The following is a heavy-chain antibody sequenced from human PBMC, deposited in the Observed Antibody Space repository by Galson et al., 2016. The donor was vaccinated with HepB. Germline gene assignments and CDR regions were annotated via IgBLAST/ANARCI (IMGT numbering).Heavy chain of an antibody. V-gene: IGHV1-69*13. D-gene: IGHD6-19*01. Sequence: SVKVSCKASGGTFNNYAFSWVRQAPGQRLEWMGGIIPIFGTADYAQKFQGRVTISADATTSTAYMELRSLRFEDTAVYFCSRRSKTAGWYGGGNHSYGLDIWGQGTTVTVSS. CDR1: GGTFNNYA. J-gene: IGHJ6*02. CDR3: SRRSKTAGWYGGGNHSYGLDI. CDR2: IIPIFGTA.